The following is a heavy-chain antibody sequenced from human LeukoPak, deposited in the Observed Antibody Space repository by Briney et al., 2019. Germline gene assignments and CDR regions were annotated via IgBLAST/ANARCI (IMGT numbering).Heavy chain of an antibody. CDR2: FYRGGDT. D-gene: IGHD5-18*01. J-gene: IGHJ6*02. Sequence: GGSLRLSCAASGFIVSDNYMSWVRQAPGKGLEWVSIFYRGGDTYYADSVRGRFTISRDNLRNTQYLQMNSLRAEDTAVYYCATDVGTAMAGYYGMDVWGQGTTVTVSS. CDR1: GFIVSDNY. CDR3: ATDVGTAMAGYYGMDV. V-gene: IGHV3-53*01.